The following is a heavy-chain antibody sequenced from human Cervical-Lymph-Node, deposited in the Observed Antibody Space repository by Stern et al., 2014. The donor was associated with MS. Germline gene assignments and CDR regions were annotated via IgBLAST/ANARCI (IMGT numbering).Heavy chain of an antibody. CDR3: ARANYDFWSGNSSFQRYYYGMDV. Sequence: EVQLVVPGGGLVQPGGSLRLSCAASGFTFSSYSMNWVRQAPGKGLEWISYISSSRSTIYYAESVKGRFTISRDNAQNSLYLQMNSLRDEDTAVYYCARANYDFWSGNSSFQRYYYGMDVWGQGTTVTVSS. V-gene: IGHV3-48*02. CDR2: ISSSRSTI. J-gene: IGHJ6*02. D-gene: IGHD3-3*01. CDR1: GFTFSSYS.